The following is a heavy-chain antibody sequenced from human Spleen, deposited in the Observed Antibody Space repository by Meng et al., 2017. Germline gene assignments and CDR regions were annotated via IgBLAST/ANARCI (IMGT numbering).Heavy chain of an antibody. CDR1: GGSFSDYY. Sequence: QGRLQQWWAGRLKPSGTLSLPCVVFGGSFSDYYWSWIRQPPGKGLEWIGEINHSGSTNYNPSLESRATISVDTSQNNLSLKLSSVTAADSAVYYCARGPTTMAHDFDYWGQGTLVTVAS. CDR3: ARGPTTMAHDFDY. CDR2: INHSGST. V-gene: IGHV4-34*01. J-gene: IGHJ4*02. D-gene: IGHD4-11*01.